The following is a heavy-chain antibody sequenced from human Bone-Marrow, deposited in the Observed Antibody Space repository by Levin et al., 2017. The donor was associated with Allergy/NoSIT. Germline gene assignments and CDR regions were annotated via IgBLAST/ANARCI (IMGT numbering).Heavy chain of an antibody. J-gene: IGHJ6*02. D-gene: IGHD2-2*01. V-gene: IGHV3-30*18. CDR2: ISYDGSNK. Sequence: PGGSLRLSCAASGFTFSSYGMHWVRQAPGKGLEWVAVISYDGSNKYYADSVKGRFTISRDNSKNTLYLQINSLRAEDTAVYYCAKETLVVPAADHYYYYGMDVWGQGTTVTVSS. CDR1: GFTFSSYG. CDR3: AKETLVVPAADHYYYYGMDV.